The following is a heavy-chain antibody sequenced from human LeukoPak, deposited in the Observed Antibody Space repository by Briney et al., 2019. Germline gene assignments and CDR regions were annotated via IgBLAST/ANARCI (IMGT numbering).Heavy chain of an antibody. CDR1: GGSFSGYY. J-gene: IGHJ4*02. CDR3: ARDSGSYYYFDY. Sequence: SETLSLTCAVYGGSFSGYYWSWIRQPPGKGLEWIGEINHSGSTSYNPSLKSRVTISVDTSKNQFSLKLSSVTAADTAVYYCARDSGSYYYFDYWGQGTLVTVSS. D-gene: IGHD1-26*01. V-gene: IGHV4-34*01. CDR2: INHSGST.